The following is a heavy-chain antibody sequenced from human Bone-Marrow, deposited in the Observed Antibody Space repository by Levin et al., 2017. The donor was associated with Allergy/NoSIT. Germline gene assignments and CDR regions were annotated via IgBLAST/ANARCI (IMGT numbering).Heavy chain of an antibody. Sequence: GGSLRLSCSASGFTFSAYAIHWVRQAPGKGLEWVAVISSDGNAKYYADSVKGRFAISRDNSKNTLFLQMSSLKTEDTAVYFCARGPSQRYSALRNDAVDIWGQGAKVTVSS. CDR2: ISSDGNAK. D-gene: IGHD5-12*01. CDR1: GFTFSAYA. J-gene: IGHJ3*02. CDR3: ARGPSQRYSALRNDAVDI. V-gene: IGHV3-30*09.